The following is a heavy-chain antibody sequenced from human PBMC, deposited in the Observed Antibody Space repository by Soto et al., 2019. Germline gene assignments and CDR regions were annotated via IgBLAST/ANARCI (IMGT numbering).Heavy chain of an antibody. V-gene: IGHV1-18*01. CDR1: GYTLTSDG. Sequence: ASVKGSCKASGYTLTSDGIGWVRQASGQGLEWMGWISAYNGNTNYAQKLQGRVTMTTDTSTSTAYMELRSLRSDDTAVYYCALDCSGGSCSYYFDYWGQGTLVTVSS. D-gene: IGHD2-15*01. CDR3: ALDCSGGSCSYYFDY. J-gene: IGHJ4*02. CDR2: ISAYNGNT.